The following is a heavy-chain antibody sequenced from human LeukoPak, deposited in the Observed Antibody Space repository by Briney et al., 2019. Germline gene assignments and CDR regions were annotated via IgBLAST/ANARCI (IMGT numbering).Heavy chain of an antibody. J-gene: IGHJ5*02. CDR1: GGSFSGYY. Sequence: PSETLSLTCAVYGGSFSGYYWSWIRQPPGKGLEWIGEINHSGSTNYNPSLKSRVTISVDTSKNQFSLKLSSVTAADTAVYYCARRGSGRRGWFDPWGQGTLVTVSS. CDR3: ARRGSGRRGWFDP. V-gene: IGHV4-34*01. CDR2: INHSGST. D-gene: IGHD3-10*01.